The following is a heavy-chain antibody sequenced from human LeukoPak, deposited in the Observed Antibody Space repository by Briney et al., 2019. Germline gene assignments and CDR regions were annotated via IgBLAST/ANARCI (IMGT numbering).Heavy chain of an antibody. V-gene: IGHV4-34*01. CDR1: GGSFSGYY. Sequence: SETLSLTXAVYGGSFSGYYWSWIRQPPGKGLGWIGEINHSRSTHDNPSLKSRVTMSVDTSKNQLSLKLSSVTAADTAVYYCARGRYCSSTSCSNWFGPWGQGTLVTVSS. J-gene: IGHJ5*02. D-gene: IGHD2-2*01. CDR3: ARGRYCSSTSCSNWFGP. CDR2: INHSRST.